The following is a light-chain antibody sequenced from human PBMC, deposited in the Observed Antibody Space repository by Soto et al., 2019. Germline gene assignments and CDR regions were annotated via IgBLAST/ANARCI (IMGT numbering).Light chain of an antibody. CDR2: DVN. J-gene: IGLJ7*01. CDR1: SSDVGAYDY. Sequence: QSALTQPRSVSESPGQSVTISCTGTSSDVGAYDYVSWYQQHPGKVPKLMIYDVNKRPSGVPHRFSGSKSGKTAFLTISGLQAEDEADYYCLSFAGADEVFGGGTQLTVL. CDR3: LSFAGADEV. V-gene: IGLV2-11*01.